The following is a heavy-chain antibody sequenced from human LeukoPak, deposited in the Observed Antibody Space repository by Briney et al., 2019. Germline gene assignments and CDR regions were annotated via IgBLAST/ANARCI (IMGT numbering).Heavy chain of an antibody. CDR2: ISGSGTTI. Sequence: GGSLRLSCAASGFTFSTYEVNWVRQAPGKGLEWVSYISGSGTTIFYADSVKGRFTISRDNAKISLYLQMNSLRAEDTAAYYCARWAAYCSGGTCYRRGMDVWGQGTTVTVSS. J-gene: IGHJ6*02. D-gene: IGHD2-15*01. V-gene: IGHV3-48*03. CDR3: ARWAAYCSGGTCYRRGMDV. CDR1: GFTFSTYE.